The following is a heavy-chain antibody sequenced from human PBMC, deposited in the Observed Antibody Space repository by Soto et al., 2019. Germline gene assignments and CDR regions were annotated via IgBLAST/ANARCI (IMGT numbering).Heavy chain of an antibody. J-gene: IGHJ4*02. CDR3: ARADSSGYMG. V-gene: IGHV4-34*01. Sequence: KSSETLSLTCAVYGGSFSGYYWSWIRQPPGKGLEWIGEINHSGSTNYNPSLKRRVTISVDTSKNQFSLKLSSVTAADTAVYYCARADSSGYMGWGQGTLVTVSS. CDR2: INHSGST. CDR1: GGSFSGYY. D-gene: IGHD3-22*01.